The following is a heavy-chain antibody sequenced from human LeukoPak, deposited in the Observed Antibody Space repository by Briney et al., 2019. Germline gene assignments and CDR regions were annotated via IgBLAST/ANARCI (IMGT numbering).Heavy chain of an antibody. J-gene: IGHJ4*02. CDR3: ARGLSTYYYDSSAYSDY. Sequence: SETLSLTCAVYGGSFSGYYWSWIRQPPGKGLEWIGEINHSGSTNYNPSLKSRVTISIDTSKNQFSLKLTSVTAADTAVYYCARGLSTYYYDSSAYSDYWGQGTLVTVSS. V-gene: IGHV4-34*01. CDR2: INHSGST. D-gene: IGHD3-22*01. CDR1: GGSFSGYY.